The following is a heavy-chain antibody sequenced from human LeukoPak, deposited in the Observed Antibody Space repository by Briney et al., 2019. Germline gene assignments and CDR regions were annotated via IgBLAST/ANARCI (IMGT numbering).Heavy chain of an antibody. D-gene: IGHD2-15*01. CDR1: GFSFNSYS. CDR3: ARGGSGSFDY. Sequence: PGGSLRLSCAASGFSFNSYSMNWVRQAPGKGLEWVSSISSGSSYTFYADSVKGRFTISRDNAKNTLYLQMNSLRAEDTAVYYCARGGSGSFDYWGQGTLVTVSS. V-gene: IGHV3-21*01. J-gene: IGHJ4*02. CDR2: ISSGSSYT.